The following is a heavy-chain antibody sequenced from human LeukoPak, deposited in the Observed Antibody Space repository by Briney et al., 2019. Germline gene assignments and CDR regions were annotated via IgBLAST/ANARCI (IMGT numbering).Heavy chain of an antibody. V-gene: IGHV1-69*13. Sequence: SVKVSCKASGGTFSSYAISWVRQAPGQGLEWMGGIIPIFGTANYAQKFQGRVTITADESTSTAYMELSSLRSEDTAVYYCARGISSSLNWFDPWGQGTLVTVSS. D-gene: IGHD6-13*01. J-gene: IGHJ5*02. CDR1: GGTFSSYA. CDR3: ARGISSSLNWFDP. CDR2: IIPIFGTA.